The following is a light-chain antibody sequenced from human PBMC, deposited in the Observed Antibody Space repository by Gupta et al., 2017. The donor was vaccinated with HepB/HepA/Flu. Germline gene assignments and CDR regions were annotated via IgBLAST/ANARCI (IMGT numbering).Light chain of an antibody. CDR2: GDI. Sequence: QSVLTRPPSLSGAPGETVPLSCTGRSPNIGAGYGVHWYQHLPGTAPKPLIYGDIYRPSGVPDRFSGSKSGTSASRAITGLQAAAEGDYYCQSFEGSLSGPWVFGGGTKLTVL. CDR1: SPNIGAGYG. CDR3: QSFEGSLSGPWV. J-gene: IGLJ3*02. V-gene: IGLV1-40*01.